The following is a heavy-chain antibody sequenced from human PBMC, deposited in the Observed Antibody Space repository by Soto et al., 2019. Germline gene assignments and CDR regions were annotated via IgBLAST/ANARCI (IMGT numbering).Heavy chain of an antibody. D-gene: IGHD3-22*01. CDR1: GFTFSSYA. J-gene: IGHJ5*02. V-gene: IGHV3-23*01. CDR3: AKDAVYYYDSSGSRFDP. CDR2: ISGSGGST. Sequence: GGPLRLSCAASGFTFSSYAMSWVRQAPGKGLEWVSTISGSGGSTYYADSVKGRFTISRDNSKNTLYLQMNSLRAEDTAVYYCAKDAVYYYDSSGSRFDPWGQGTLVT.